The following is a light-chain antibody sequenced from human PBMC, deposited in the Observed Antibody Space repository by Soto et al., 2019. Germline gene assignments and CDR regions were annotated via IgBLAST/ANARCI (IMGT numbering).Light chain of an antibody. CDR1: RSNIGAGYD. Sequence: QSVLTQPPSVSGAPGQRVTISCTGSRSNIGAGYDVHWYQQLPGTAPKLLIYGNSNRPSGVPDRFSGSKSGTSASLAITGLQAEDEADYYCQSHDSGLSGYVVFGGGTKLTVL. CDR3: QSHDSGLSGYVV. CDR2: GNS. V-gene: IGLV1-40*01. J-gene: IGLJ2*01.